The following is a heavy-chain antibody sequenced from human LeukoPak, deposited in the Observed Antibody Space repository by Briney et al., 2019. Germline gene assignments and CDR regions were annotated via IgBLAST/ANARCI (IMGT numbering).Heavy chain of an antibody. J-gene: IGHJ5*02. CDR2: MNPNSGNK. Sequence: ASVKVSCKASGYTFMSYGISWVRQATGQGLEWMGWMNPNSGNKGYAQKFQGRVTMTRNTSISTAYMELSSLRSDDTAKFYCARGAWNYLLGSWGQGTLVTVSS. V-gene: IGHV1-8*02. CDR3: ARGAWNYLLGS. D-gene: IGHD1-7*01. CDR1: GYTFMSYG.